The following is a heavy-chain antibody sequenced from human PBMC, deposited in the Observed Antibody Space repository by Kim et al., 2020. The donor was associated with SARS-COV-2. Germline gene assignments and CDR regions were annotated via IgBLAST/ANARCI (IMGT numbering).Heavy chain of an antibody. Sequence: ASVKVSCKASGYTFTSYGISWVRQAPGQGLEWMGWISAYNGNTNYAQKLQGRVTMTTDTSTSTAYMELRSLRSDDTAVYYCARMVGYCSGGGCDSGWYYYSGMDVWGQGTTVTVSS. V-gene: IGHV1-18*01. J-gene: IGHJ6*02. D-gene: IGHD2-15*01. CDR1: GYTFTSYG. CDR3: ARMVGYCSGGGCDSGWYYYSGMDV. CDR2: ISAYNGNT.